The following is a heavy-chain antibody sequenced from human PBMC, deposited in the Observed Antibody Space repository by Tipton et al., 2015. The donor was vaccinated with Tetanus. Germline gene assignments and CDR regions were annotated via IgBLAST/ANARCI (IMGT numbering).Heavy chain of an antibody. CDR3: ARAGSGNKYYFDY. J-gene: IGHJ4*02. CDR1: GFTFSSYA. CDR2: ISYDGSNK. D-gene: IGHD3-10*01. V-gene: IGHV3-30*04. Sequence: SLRLSCAASGFTFSSYAMHWVRQAPGKGLEWVAVISYDGSNKYYADSVKGRFTISRDNSKNTLYLQMNSLRAEDTAVYYCARAGSGNKYYFDYWGQGTLVTVSS.